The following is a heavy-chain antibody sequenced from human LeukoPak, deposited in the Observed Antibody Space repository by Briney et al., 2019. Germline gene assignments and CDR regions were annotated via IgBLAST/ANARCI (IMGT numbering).Heavy chain of an antibody. D-gene: IGHD6-13*01. J-gene: IGHJ3*02. CDR3: ARVPAAGRVFYGFDI. CDR1: GYTLIHYS. V-gene: IGHV1-2*02. CDR2: INPNNGST. Sequence: ASAKLSCKASGYTLIHYSTHWLRRAPGQGLGWMGWINPNNGSTSYAQKLQGRVTMTRDTSMRTVYMELSRLRADDTAVYYCARVPAAGRVFYGFDIWGQGTMVTVSS.